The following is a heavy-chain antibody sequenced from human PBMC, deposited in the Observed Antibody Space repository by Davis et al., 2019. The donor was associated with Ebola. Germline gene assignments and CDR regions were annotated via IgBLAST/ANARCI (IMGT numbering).Heavy chain of an antibody. D-gene: IGHD2-8*01. CDR1: GYTFTSYA. J-gene: IGHJ6*02. CDR3: ASSGYCTNGVCYTNYYYGMDV. Sequence: ASVKVSCKASGYTFTSYAMHWVRQAPGQRLEWMGWINAGNGNTKYSQKFQGRVTITRDTSASTAYMELSSLRSEDTAVYYCASSGYCTNGVCYTNYYYGMDVWGQGTTVTVSS. V-gene: IGHV1-3*01. CDR2: INAGNGNT.